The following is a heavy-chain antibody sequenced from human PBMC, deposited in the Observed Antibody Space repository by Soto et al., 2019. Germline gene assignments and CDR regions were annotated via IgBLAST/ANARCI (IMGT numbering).Heavy chain of an antibody. CDR3: AKDPMILGYYYYYYMDV. Sequence: GGSLRLSCAASGFTFSSYGMHWVRQAPGKGLEWVAVISYDGSNKYYADSVKGRFTISRDNSKNTLYLQMNSLRAEDTAVYYCAKDPMILGYYYYYYMDVWGKGTTVTVSS. CDR1: GFTFSSYG. V-gene: IGHV3-30*18. CDR2: ISYDGSNK. D-gene: IGHD3-3*01. J-gene: IGHJ6*03.